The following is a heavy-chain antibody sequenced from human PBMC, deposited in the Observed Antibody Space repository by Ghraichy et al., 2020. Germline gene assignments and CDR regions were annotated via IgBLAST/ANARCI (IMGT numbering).Heavy chain of an antibody. CDR1: GFTFSNAW. V-gene: IGHV3-15*01. D-gene: IGHD5-12*01. CDR2: IKSKTDGGTT. CDR3: TTDHTLGGYLYYYYGMDV. Sequence: GGSLRLSCAASGFTFSNAWMSWVRQAPGKGLEWVGRIKSKTDGGTTDYAAPVKGRFTISRDDSKNTLYLQMNSLKTEDTAVYYCTTDHTLGGYLYYYYGMDVWGQGTTVTVSS. J-gene: IGHJ6*02.